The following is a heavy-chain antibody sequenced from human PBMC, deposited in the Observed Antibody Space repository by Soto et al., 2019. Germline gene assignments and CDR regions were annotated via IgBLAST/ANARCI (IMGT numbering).Heavy chain of an antibody. V-gene: IGHV3-30-3*01. J-gene: IGHJ4*02. Sequence: LRLSCAASGFTFSTYAMNWVRQAPGKGLEWVAAISYDASNKYYAGSVKGRFTISRDNYKNTLYLQMNSLRTEDTAMYYCARWVYAFDYWGQGTLVTVSS. CDR1: GFTFSTYA. CDR3: ARWVYAFDY. CDR2: ISYDASNK. D-gene: IGHD6-13*01.